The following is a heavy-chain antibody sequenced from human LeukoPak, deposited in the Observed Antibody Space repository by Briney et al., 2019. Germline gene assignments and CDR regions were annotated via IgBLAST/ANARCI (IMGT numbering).Heavy chain of an antibody. V-gene: IGHV4-31*03. D-gene: IGHD3-3*01. J-gene: IGHJ6*03. CDR3: ARVRLWSGYYYYYMDV. CDR1: GGSISSGGYY. CDR2: IYYSGST. Sequence: SETLSLTCTVSGGSISSGGYYWSWIRQHPGKGLEWIGYIYYSGSTYYNPSLKSRVTISVDTPKNQFSLKLSSVTAADTAVYYCARVRLWSGYYYYYMDVWGKGTTVTVSS.